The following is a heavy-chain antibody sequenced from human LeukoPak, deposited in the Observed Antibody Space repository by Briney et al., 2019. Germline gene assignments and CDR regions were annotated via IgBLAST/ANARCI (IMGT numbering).Heavy chain of an antibody. CDR3: ARDRSGSYQTDNQYYFDY. J-gene: IGHJ4*02. CDR1: GFTFSSYA. CDR2: ISYDGSNK. Sequence: QTGGSLRLSCAASGFTFSSYAMHWVRQAPGKGLEWVAVISYDGSNKYYADSVKGRFTISRDNSKNTLYLQMNSLRAEDTAVYYCARDRSGSYQTDNQYYFDYWGQGTLVTVSS. D-gene: IGHD1-26*01. V-gene: IGHV3-30-3*01.